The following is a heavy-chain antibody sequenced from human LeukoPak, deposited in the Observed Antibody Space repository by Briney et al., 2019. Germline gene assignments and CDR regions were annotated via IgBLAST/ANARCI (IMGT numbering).Heavy chain of an antibody. J-gene: IGHJ4*02. CDR1: GYSFSSYW. V-gene: IGHV5-10-1*01. CDR2: IDPSDSYT. D-gene: IGHD3-22*01. Sequence: GESLKISCKGSGYSFSSYWINWVRQMPGKGLEWMGRIDPSDSYTNYNPSFQGHVTISADKSISTAYLQWSSLMASDTAMYYCARDNHYYDSSGLDYWGQGTLVTVSS. CDR3: ARDNHYYDSSGLDY.